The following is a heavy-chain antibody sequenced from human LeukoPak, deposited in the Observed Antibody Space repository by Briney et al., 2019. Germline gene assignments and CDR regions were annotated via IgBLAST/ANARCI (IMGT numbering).Heavy chain of an antibody. Sequence: SGTLSLTCTVSGGSISSSSYYWGWIRQPPGKGLEWIGSIYYSGSTYYNPSLKSRVTRSVDTSKKQFSLKLSSVTAADTAVYYCARHYYDSSGYYTGDDAFDIWGQGTMVTVSS. CDR3: ARHYYDSSGYYTGDDAFDI. CDR1: GGSISSSSYY. J-gene: IGHJ3*02. D-gene: IGHD3-22*01. CDR2: IYYSGST. V-gene: IGHV4-39*01.